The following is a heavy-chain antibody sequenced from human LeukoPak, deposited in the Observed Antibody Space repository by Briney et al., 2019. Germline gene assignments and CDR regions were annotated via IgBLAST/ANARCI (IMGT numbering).Heavy chain of an antibody. CDR2: INHSGST. V-gene: IGHV4-38-2*02. D-gene: IGHD2-15*01. J-gene: IGHJ5*02. Sequence: SETLSLTCTVSGYSISSGYYWGWIRQPPGKGLEWIGEINHSGSTNYNPSLKSRVTISVDTSKNQFSLKLSSVTAADTAVYYCAGYCSGGSCYFGLDPWGQGTLVTVSS. CDR1: GYSISSGYY. CDR3: AGYCSGGSCYFGLDP.